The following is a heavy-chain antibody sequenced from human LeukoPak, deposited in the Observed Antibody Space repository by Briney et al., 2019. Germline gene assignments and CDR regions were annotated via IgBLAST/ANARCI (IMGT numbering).Heavy chain of an antibody. CDR1: GFTFSSYS. CDR2: SSSSSSYI. V-gene: IGHV3-21*01. Sequence: VKPGGSLRLSCAASGFTFSSYSMTWVRPAPGKGLEWVSSSSSSSSYIYYADSVKGRFTISRDNAKNSLYLQMNSLRAEDTAVYYCAASSAVAGTRGVDLLDWGQGTLVTVSS. D-gene: IGHD6-19*01. J-gene: IGHJ4*02. CDR3: AASSAVAGTRGVDLLD.